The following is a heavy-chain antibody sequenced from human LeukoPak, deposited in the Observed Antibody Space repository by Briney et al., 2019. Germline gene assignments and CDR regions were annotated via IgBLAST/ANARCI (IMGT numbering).Heavy chain of an antibody. D-gene: IGHD2-2*01. J-gene: IGHJ5*02. CDR1: GYSFTSYW. V-gene: IGHV5-51*01. CDR3: ASTQGRGYCSSTSCYNWFDP. CDR2: IYPGDSDT. Sequence: GESLKISCKGSGYSFTSYWIVWVRQMPGKGLEWMGIIYPGDSDTRYSPSFQGQVTISADKSISTAYLQWSSLKASDTAMYYCASTQGRGYCSSTSCYNWFDPWGPGTLVTVSS.